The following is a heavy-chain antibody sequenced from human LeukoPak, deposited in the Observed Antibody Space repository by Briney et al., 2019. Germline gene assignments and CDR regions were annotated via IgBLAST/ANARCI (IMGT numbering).Heavy chain of an antibody. J-gene: IGHJ4*02. V-gene: IGHV1-2*02. CDR1: GYTFTGYY. CDR3: ARVWDIVVVPAATSFDY. CDR2: INPNSGGT. Sequence: ASVKVSCKASGYTFTGYYMRWVRQAPGQGLEWMGWINPNSGGTNYAQKFQGRVTMTRDTSISTAYMELSRLRSDDTAVYYCARVWDIVVVPAATSFDYWGQGTLVTVSS. D-gene: IGHD2-2*01.